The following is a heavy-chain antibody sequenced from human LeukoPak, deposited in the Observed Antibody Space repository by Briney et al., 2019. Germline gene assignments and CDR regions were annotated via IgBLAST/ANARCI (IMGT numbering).Heavy chain of an antibody. CDR1: GFTFSSYG. V-gene: IGHV3-30*18. CDR3: AKDSQTTPFDY. J-gene: IGHJ4*02. D-gene: IGHD2-15*01. Sequence: GGSLRLSCAASGFTFSSYGMHWVRQAPGKGLEWVAVISYDGSNKYYADSVKGRSTISRDNSKNTLYLQMNSLRAEDTAVYYCAKDSQTTPFDYWGQGTLVTVSS. CDR2: ISYDGSNK.